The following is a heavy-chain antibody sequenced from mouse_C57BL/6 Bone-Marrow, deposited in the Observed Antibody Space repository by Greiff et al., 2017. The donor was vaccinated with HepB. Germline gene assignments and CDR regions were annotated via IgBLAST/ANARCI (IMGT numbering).Heavy chain of an antibody. CDR2: INPYNGDT. J-gene: IGHJ2*01. CDR1: GYSFTGYF. Sequence: VQLQQSGPELVKPGDSVKISCKASGYSFTGYFMNWVMQSHGKSLEWIGRINPYNGDTFYNQKFKGKATLTVDKSSSTAHMELRSLTSEDSAVYYCAREGPITTVVAKENYWGQGTTLTVSS. V-gene: IGHV1-20*01. CDR3: AREGPITTVVAKENY. D-gene: IGHD1-1*01.